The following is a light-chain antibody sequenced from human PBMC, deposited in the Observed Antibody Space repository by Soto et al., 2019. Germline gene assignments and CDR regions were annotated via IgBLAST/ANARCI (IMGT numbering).Light chain of an antibody. V-gene: IGKV1-39*01. CDR2: AAS. CDR1: QSISNF. Sequence: DIQMTQSPSSLSASVGDRVTIACRASQSISNFLNWYQQTPGKAPKLLIYAASSLQSGVPSRFSGSGSGTDSTLTISSLQPEDFATYYCQQSYSAPVTFGQGTKLEIK. CDR3: QQSYSAPVT. J-gene: IGKJ2*01.